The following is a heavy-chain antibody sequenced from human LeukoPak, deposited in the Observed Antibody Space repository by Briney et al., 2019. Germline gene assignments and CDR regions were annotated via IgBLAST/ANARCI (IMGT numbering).Heavy chain of an antibody. CDR2: IYSDGST. J-gene: IGHJ4*02. CDR1: GFTLSSKY. D-gene: IGHD1-14*01. CDR3: ARDPQVSY. Sequence: GSLRHSCAASGFTLSSKYMTWVRQAPGKGLEWVSVIYSDGSTFYADSVKGRFTISRDSSKNTLYLQMNSLRAEDTAVYYCARDPQVSYWGQGALVTVSS. V-gene: IGHV3-53*01.